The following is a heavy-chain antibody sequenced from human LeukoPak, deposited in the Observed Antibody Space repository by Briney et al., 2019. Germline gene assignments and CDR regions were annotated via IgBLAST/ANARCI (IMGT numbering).Heavy chain of an antibody. CDR1: GFTFSDYY. D-gene: IGHD1-1*01. CDR2: ISSSGSTI. J-gene: IGHJ4*02. Sequence: PGGSLRLSCAASGFTFSDYYMSWLRQAPGKGLEWVSYISSSGSTIYYADSVKGRFTISRDNAKNSLYLQMNSLRAEDTAVYYCARQPVQGDPYFDYWGQGTLVTVSS. V-gene: IGHV3-11*04. CDR3: ARQPVQGDPYFDY.